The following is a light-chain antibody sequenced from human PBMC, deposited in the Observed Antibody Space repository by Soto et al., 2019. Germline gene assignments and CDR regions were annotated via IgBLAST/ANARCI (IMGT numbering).Light chain of an antibody. V-gene: IGKV3-11*01. J-gene: IGKJ2*01. Sequence: IVLTQSPATLPLYPGERATLSCRASQSVSSYLAWYQQKPGQAPRLLIYDASNRATGIPARISGSGFGTDYTLIIGSLEPEDFAVYSCQQRSNWPPYTFGQGTKLQIK. CDR3: QQRSNWPPYT. CDR2: DAS. CDR1: QSVSSY.